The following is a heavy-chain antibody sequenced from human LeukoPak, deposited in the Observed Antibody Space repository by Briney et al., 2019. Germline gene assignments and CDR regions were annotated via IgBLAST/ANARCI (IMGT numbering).Heavy chain of an antibody. Sequence: ASVKVSCKASGYTFTSYYMHWVRQAPGQGLEWMGIINPSGGSTSYAQKFQGRVTMTRDTSISTAYMELSRLRSDDTAVYYCARDLITYYYYYGMDVWGQGTTVTVSS. V-gene: IGHV1-46*01. D-gene: IGHD2-8*01. J-gene: IGHJ6*02. CDR1: GYTFTSYY. CDR2: INPSGGST. CDR3: ARDLITYYYYYGMDV.